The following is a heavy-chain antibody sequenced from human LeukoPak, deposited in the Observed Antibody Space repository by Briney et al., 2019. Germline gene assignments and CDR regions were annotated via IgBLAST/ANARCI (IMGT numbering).Heavy chain of an antibody. Sequence: SETLSLTCAVYGGSFSGYYWSWIRQPPGKGLEWIGEINHSGSTNYNPSLKSRVTISVDTSKNQFSLKLSSVTAADTAVYYCARGHYYYGSGKLDYWGQGTLVTVSS. D-gene: IGHD3-10*01. CDR2: INHSGST. CDR3: ARGHYYYGSGKLDY. CDR1: GGSFSGYY. V-gene: IGHV4-34*01. J-gene: IGHJ4*02.